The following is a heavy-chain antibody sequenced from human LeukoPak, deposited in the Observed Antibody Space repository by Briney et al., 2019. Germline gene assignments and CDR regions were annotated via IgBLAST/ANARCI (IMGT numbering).Heavy chain of an antibody. Sequence: GGSLRLSCAASGFTFSSYAMSWVRQAPGKGLGWVSAISGSGGSTYYADSVKGRFTISRDNSKNTLYLQMNSLRAEDTAVYYCARAFGGVIAPFDYWGQGTLVTVSS. J-gene: IGHJ4*02. CDR3: ARAFGGVIAPFDY. CDR2: ISGSGGST. V-gene: IGHV3-23*01. CDR1: GFTFSSYA. D-gene: IGHD3-16*02.